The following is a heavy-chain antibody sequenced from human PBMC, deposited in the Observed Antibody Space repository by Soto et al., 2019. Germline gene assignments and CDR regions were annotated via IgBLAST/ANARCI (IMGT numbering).Heavy chain of an antibody. Sequence: GASVKVSCKASGYTFTSYDINWVRQATGQGLEWMGWMNPNSGNTGYAQKFQGRVTMTRNTSISTAYMELSSLRSDDTAVYYCARGVYYGSGSYYLSPYYYYYMDVWGKGTTVTVSS. CDR1: GYTFTSYD. D-gene: IGHD3-10*01. V-gene: IGHV1-8*01. CDR2: MNPNSGNT. J-gene: IGHJ6*03. CDR3: ARGVYYGSGSYYLSPYYYYYMDV.